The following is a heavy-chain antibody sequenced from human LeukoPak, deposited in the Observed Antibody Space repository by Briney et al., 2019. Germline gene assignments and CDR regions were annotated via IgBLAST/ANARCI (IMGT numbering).Heavy chain of an antibody. CDR3: AREFVVVVAAFGRGFDY. D-gene: IGHD2-15*01. Sequence: EASVKVSCKASGYTFTSYGISWVRQAPGQGLEWMGWISAYNGNTNYAQKLQGRVTMTTDTSTSTAYMELRSLRSEDTAVYYCAREFVVVVAAFGRGFDYWGQGTLSPSPQ. CDR1: GYTFTSYG. V-gene: IGHV1-18*01. J-gene: IGHJ4*02. CDR2: ISAYNGNT.